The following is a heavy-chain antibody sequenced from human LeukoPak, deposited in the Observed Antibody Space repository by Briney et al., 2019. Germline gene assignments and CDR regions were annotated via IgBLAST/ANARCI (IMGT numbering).Heavy chain of an antibody. Sequence: ASVKVSCKASGGTFSSYAISWVRQAPGQGLEWMGGITPIFGTANYAQKFQGRVTITADESTSTAYMELSRLRSDDTAIYYCVRERRELPPYSYYYYYLDVWGKGTTVTISS. CDR2: ITPIFGTA. CDR1: GGTFSSYA. CDR3: VRERRELPPYSYYYYYLDV. V-gene: IGHV1-69*13. J-gene: IGHJ6*03. D-gene: IGHD1-26*01.